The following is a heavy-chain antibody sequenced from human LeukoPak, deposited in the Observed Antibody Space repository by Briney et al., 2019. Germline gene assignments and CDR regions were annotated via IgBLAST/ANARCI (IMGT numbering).Heavy chain of an antibody. D-gene: IGHD3-3*01. Sequence: SETLSLTCTVCGGSISSYYWSWIRQPPGKGLEWIGYIYYSGSTNYKSSLKSRVTISVDTSKNQFSLKLSSVTAADTAVYYCARVFWSGYSYFDYWGQGTLVTVSS. CDR1: GGSISSYY. CDR2: IYYSGST. CDR3: ARVFWSGYSYFDY. J-gene: IGHJ4*02. V-gene: IGHV4-59*08.